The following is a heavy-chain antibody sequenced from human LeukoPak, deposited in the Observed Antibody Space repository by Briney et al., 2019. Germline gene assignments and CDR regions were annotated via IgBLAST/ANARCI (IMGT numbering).Heavy chain of an antibody. CDR3: AKGSNNYPDNFDY. CDR1: GFTFGDYA. V-gene: IGHV3-23*01. J-gene: IGHJ4*02. CDR2: ISGSGGST. D-gene: IGHD1-1*01. Sequence: GGSLRLSCTASGFTFGDYAMSWVRQAPGKGLEWVSGISGSGGSTYYAESVKGRCTISRDNSKKTLFLQMNSLRAEDTAVYYCAKGSNNYPDNFDYWGQGTLVTVSS.